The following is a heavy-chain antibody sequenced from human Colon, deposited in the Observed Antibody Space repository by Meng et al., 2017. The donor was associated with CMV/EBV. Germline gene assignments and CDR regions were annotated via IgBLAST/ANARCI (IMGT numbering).Heavy chain of an antibody. CDR3: TRQNWVGSATASFDY. D-gene: IGHD3-10*01. Sequence: FTFSESAIPWVRQAPGKGLEWVGRMRSKANNYATGYSASMKGRFTVSRDDSKNTAYLQMDSLKTEDTAVYFCTRQNWVGSATASFDYWGQGTLVTVSS. CDR1: FTFSESA. V-gene: IGHV3-73*01. J-gene: IGHJ4*02. CDR2: MRSKANNYAT.